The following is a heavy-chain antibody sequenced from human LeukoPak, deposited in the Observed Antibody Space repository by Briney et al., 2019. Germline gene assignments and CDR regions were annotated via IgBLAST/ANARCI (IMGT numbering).Heavy chain of an antibody. CDR1: GFTFRSYA. Sequence: GGSLRLSCAASGFTFRSYAMTWVRQAPGKGLEWVSEISNIATINYADSVKGRFTMSRDNSKNTLYLQMNSLRAEDTAVYYCAKNGGQPTENYYMDVWGKGTTVTVSS. CDR2: ISNIATI. D-gene: IGHD4-17*01. V-gene: IGHV3-23*01. J-gene: IGHJ6*03. CDR3: AKNGGQPTENYYMDV.